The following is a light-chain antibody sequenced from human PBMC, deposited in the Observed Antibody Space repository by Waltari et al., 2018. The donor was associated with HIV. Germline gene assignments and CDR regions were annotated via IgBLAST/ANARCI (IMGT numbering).Light chain of an antibody. J-gene: IGKJ2*01. Sequence: DIQMTQSPSPLSASRRDRVTITCRASQSVSYWLAWYQQKPGKAPKLLISKASSLKSGVPSRFSGSGSWTEFTLNISSLQPDDFATYYCQQYNRYPYTFGQGTKLEIK. CDR1: QSVSYW. CDR2: KAS. V-gene: IGKV1-5*03. CDR3: QQYNRYPYT.